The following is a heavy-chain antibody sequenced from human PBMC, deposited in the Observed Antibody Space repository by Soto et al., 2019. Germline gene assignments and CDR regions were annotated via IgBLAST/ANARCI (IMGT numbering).Heavy chain of an antibody. D-gene: IGHD6-19*01. CDR1: GGTFSSYA. CDR3: ARARAVAFYSRDAFDI. V-gene: IGHV1-69*01. Sequence: QVQLVQSGAEVKKPGSSVKVSCKASGGTFSSYAISWVRQAPGQGLEWMGGIIPIFGTTNYAQKFQGRVTITADESTSTAYMELSSLRSEDTAVYYCARARAVAFYSRDAFDIWGQGTMVTVSS. CDR2: IIPIFGTT. J-gene: IGHJ3*02.